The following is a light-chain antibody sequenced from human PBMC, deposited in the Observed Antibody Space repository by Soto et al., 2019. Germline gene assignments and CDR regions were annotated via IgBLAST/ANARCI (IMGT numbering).Light chain of an antibody. CDR3: QSYDSTLGARYV. CDR2: GNS. Sequence: QSVLTQPPSVSGAPGQRVTISCTGSSSSIGAGYDVHWYQQRPGTAPKILIFGNSNRPSGVPDRFSGSKSGTSASLTITGLQAEDEGDYYCQSYDSTLGARYVFASGTKVTVL. V-gene: IGLV1-40*01. CDR1: SSSIGAGYD. J-gene: IGLJ1*01.